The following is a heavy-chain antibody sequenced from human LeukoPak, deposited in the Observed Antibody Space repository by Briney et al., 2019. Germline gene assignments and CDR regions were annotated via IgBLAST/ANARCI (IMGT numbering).Heavy chain of an antibody. CDR2: INHSGST. CDR3: ARGPNWNSIDY. V-gene: IGHV4-34*01. D-gene: IGHD1-7*01. Sequence: SETLSLTCAVYGGSFSGYYWSWIRQPPGKGLEWIGEINHSGSTNYNPSLKSRVTISVDTSKNQLSLKLSSVAAADTAVYYCARGPNWNSIDYWGQGTLVTVSS. CDR1: GGSFSGYY. J-gene: IGHJ4*02.